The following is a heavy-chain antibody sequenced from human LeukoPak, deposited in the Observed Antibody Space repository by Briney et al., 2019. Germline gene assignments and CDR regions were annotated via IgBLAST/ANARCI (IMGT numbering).Heavy chain of an antibody. CDR1: GFIFSNDW. CDR3: VRVYSSSSGKNAFDI. D-gene: IGHD6-6*01. CDR2: IKNKIDGGTA. J-gene: IGHJ3*02. Sequence: GGSLRLSCAASGFIFSNDWMSWVRQAPGKGLEWVGRIKNKIDGGTADYAAPVKGRFTISRDNAKNFLYLQVNSLRAEDTAVYYCVRVYSSSSGKNAFDIWGQGTMVTVSS. V-gene: IGHV3-15*01.